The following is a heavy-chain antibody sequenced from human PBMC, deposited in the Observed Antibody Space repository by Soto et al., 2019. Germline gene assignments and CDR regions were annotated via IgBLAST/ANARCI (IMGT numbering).Heavy chain of an antibody. CDR2: ISYDGSNK. CDR3: AKYVRGYYYGSGTLDY. D-gene: IGHD3-10*01. CDR1: GFTFSSYG. J-gene: IGHJ4*02. V-gene: IGHV3-30*18. Sequence: QVQLVESGGGVVQPGRSLRLSCAASGFTFSSYGMHWVRQAPGKGLEWVAVISYDGSNKYYADSVKGRFTISRDNSKNTLYLQMNRLRAEDTDVYYCAKYVRGYYYGSGTLDYWGQGTLVTVSS.